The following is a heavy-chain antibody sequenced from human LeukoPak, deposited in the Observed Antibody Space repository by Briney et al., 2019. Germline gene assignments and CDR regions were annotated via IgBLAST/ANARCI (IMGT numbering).Heavy chain of an antibody. D-gene: IGHD3-16*01. Sequence: GSSVKVSCKASGGTFSSYAISWVRQATGQGLEWMGWMNPNSGNTGYAQKFQGRVTMTRNTSISTAYMELSSLRSEDTAVYYCARGLPYLPWGQGTLVTVSS. CDR2: MNPNSGNT. CDR1: GGTFSSYA. CDR3: ARGLPYLP. J-gene: IGHJ5*02. V-gene: IGHV1-8*02.